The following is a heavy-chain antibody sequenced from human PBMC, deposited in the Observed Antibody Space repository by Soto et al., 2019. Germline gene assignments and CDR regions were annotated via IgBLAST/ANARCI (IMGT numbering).Heavy chain of an antibody. Sequence: PSETLSLTCAVSGGSISSGGYSWSWIRQPPGKGLEWIGYIYHSGSTYYNPSLKSRVTISVDRSKNQFSLKLSSVTAADTAVYYCASIVGPDAFDIWGQGTMVTVSS. CDR2: IYHSGST. D-gene: IGHD1-26*01. CDR3: ASIVGPDAFDI. CDR1: GGSISSGGYS. J-gene: IGHJ3*02. V-gene: IGHV4-30-2*01.